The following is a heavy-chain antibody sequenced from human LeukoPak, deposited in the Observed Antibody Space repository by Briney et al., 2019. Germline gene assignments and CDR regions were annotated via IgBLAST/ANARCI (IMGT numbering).Heavy chain of an antibody. J-gene: IGHJ4*02. CDR1: GGSISSYY. V-gene: IGHV4-59*12. CDR2: IYYSGST. D-gene: IGHD5-18*01. Sequence: SETLSLTCTVSGGSISSYYWSWIRQPPGKGLEWIGYIYYSGSTYYNPTLKSRVTISVDRSKNQLSLKLSSVTAADTAVYYCAREEGAQLSLWGQGTLVTVSS. CDR3: AREEGAQLSL.